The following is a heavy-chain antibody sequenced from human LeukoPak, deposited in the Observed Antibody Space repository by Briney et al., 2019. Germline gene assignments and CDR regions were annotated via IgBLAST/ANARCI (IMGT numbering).Heavy chain of an antibody. Sequence: PGGSLRLSCAASGFTFSSYSVNWVRQAPGKGLEWVSYISSSSSTIYYADSVKGRFTISRDNSKNTLYLQMNSLRDEDTAVYYCAKDAVPAALGEYFFDYWGQGTRVTVSS. J-gene: IGHJ4*02. CDR3: AKDAVPAALGEYFFDY. CDR1: GFTFSSYS. D-gene: IGHD2-2*01. CDR2: ISSSSSTI. V-gene: IGHV3-48*02.